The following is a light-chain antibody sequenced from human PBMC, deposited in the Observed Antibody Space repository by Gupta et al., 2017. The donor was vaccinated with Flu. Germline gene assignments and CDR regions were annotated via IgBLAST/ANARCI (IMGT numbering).Light chain of an antibody. Sequence: QSALTQPASVSGSPGPSITISCTGTSSDVVGYNHVSWYQQHPGKAPKLMIYEVRNRPSGVSNRFSGSKSGNTASLTISGLQAEDEADYYCSSYTSSSTLHVFGTGTKVTVL. J-gene: IGLJ1*01. CDR3: SSYTSSSTLHV. CDR2: EVR. V-gene: IGLV2-14*01. CDR1: SSDVVGYNH.